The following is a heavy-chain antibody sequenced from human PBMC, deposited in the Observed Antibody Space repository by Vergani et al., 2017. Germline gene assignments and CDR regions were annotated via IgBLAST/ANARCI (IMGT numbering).Heavy chain of an antibody. J-gene: IGHJ5*02. V-gene: IGHV1-18*01. CDR2: ISAYNGNT. Sequence: QVQLVESGGGVVQPGRSLRLSCAASGYTFTSYGISWVRQAPGQGLEWIGWISAYNGNTNYAQKLQGRVTMTTDTSTSTAYMELRSLRSDDTAVYYCARDHGSYDRQLPRRGLFDPWGQGTLVTVSS. CDR3: ARDHGSYDRQLPRRGLFDP. CDR1: GYTFTSYG. D-gene: IGHD1-1*01.